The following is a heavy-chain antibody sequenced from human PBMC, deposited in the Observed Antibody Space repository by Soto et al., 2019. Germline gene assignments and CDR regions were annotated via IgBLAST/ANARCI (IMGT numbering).Heavy chain of an antibody. CDR3: ARSNWNYGWFDP. CDR1: GYTFTNYY. V-gene: IGHV1-46*01. Sequence: QVQLVQSGAEVKKPGASVKVSCKASGYTFTNYYMHWVRQAPGQGLEWMGIINPSGGSTSYAQKFQGRVTMTRDTSTSTVYMELSSLRSEDTAVYYCARSNWNYGWFDPWGQGTLVTVSS. CDR2: INPSGGST. D-gene: IGHD1-7*01. J-gene: IGHJ5*02.